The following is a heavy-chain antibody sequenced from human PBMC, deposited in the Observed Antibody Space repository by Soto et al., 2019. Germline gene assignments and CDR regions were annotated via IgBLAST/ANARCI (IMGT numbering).Heavy chain of an antibody. D-gene: IGHD3-16*01. CDR3: ARDRIMITFGD. J-gene: IGHJ4*02. V-gene: IGHV3-21*01. CDR1: GFTFSSYS. CDR2: ISSSSSYI. Sequence: EVQLVESGGGLVKPGGSLRLSCAASGFTFSSYSMNWVRQAPGKGLEWVSSISSSSSYIYYAASVKGRFTISRDNAKNSLYLQMNSLRAEDTAVYYCARDRIMITFGDWGQGTLVTVSS.